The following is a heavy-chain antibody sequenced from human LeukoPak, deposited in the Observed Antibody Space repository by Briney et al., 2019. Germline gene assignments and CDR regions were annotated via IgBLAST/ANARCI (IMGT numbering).Heavy chain of an antibody. CDR3: ARDRDTQAAFDI. D-gene: IGHD5-18*01. J-gene: IGHJ3*02. V-gene: IGHV3-21*01. Sequence: AGGSLRLSCAASGFTFSSYSMNWVRQAPGKGLEWVSSISSSSCYIYYADSVKGRFTISRDNAKNSLYLQMNSLRAEDTAVYYCARDRDTQAAFDIWGQGTMVTVSS. CDR1: GFTFSSYS. CDR2: ISSSSCYI.